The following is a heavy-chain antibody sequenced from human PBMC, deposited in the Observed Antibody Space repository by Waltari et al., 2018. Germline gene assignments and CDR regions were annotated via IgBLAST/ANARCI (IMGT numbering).Heavy chain of an antibody. CDR2: ISGSGAST. D-gene: IGHD1-26*01. J-gene: IGHJ4*02. CDR3: ARGGGVGRGFDY. V-gene: IGHV3-23*01. Sequence: EVQLLESGGGLVQPGGSLRLSCAASGFTFSSYAMNWVRQAPGKGLECVSFISGSGASTYYADSVKGRFAISRDNSKNTLFLQMISLRAEDTAVYYCARGGGVGRGFDYWGQGTLVTVSS. CDR1: GFTFSSYA.